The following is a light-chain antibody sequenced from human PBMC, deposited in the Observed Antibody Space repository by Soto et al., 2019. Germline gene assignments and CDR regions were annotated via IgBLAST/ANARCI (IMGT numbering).Light chain of an antibody. CDR1: SSDVGGYNY. CDR2: EVT. J-gene: IGLJ3*02. Sequence: QSVLTQPASVSGSPGQSITISCTGTSSDVGGYNYVSWYQQHPGKAPKLMIYEVTNRPSGVFNRFSGSKSGNTASLTISGLQPEDEADYFCCSYTDSDTWVFGGGTKLTVL. V-gene: IGLV2-14*01. CDR3: CSYTDSDTWV.